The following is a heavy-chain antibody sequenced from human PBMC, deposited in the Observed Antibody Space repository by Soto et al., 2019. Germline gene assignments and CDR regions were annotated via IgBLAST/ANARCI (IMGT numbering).Heavy chain of an antibody. D-gene: IGHD6-25*01. CDR1: GGTFSSYA. V-gene: IGHV1-69*13. Sequence: GASVKVSCKASGGTFSSYAISWVRQAPGQGLEWMGGIIPIFGTANYAQKFQGRVTITADESTSTAYMELSSLRSEDTAVYYCARVRFRGAARLEATPYGMDVWGQGTTVTVSS. CDR2: IIPIFGTA. CDR3: ARVRFRGAARLEATPYGMDV. J-gene: IGHJ6*02.